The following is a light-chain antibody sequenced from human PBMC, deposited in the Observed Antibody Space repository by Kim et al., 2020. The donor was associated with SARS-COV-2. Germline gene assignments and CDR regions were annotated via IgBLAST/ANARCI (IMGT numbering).Light chain of an antibody. CDR1: NSDVGVYNY. J-gene: IGLJ1*01. V-gene: IGLV2-14*03. CDR2: DVS. CDR3: TSYTSTYAYV. Sequence: GQSFTISCTGTNSDVGVYNYVSWYQQHPGKAPKVMIYDVSKRASGVSNRFSGSKSGNTASLTISGLQPEDEADYYCTSYTSTYAYVFGTGTQLTVL.